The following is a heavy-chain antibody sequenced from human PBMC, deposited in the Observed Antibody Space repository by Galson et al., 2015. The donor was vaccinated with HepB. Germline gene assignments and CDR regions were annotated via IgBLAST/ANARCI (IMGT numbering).Heavy chain of an antibody. CDR1: GFTFSSYG. J-gene: IGHJ4*02. Sequence: SLRLSCAASGFTFSSYGMHWVRQAPGKGLEWVAVISYDGSNKYYADSVKGRFNISRDNSKNTLSLQMNSLTAEDAAVYYCAKDLGQQPDYWGQGTLVTVSS. V-gene: IGHV3-30*18. D-gene: IGHD6-13*01. CDR3: AKDLGQQPDY. CDR2: ISYDGSNK.